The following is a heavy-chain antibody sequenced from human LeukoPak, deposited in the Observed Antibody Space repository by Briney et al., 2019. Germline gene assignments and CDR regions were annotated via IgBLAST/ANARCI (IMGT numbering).Heavy chain of an antibody. CDR3: ARSPEWFGESRNYYFDY. CDR1: GYTFTSYG. J-gene: IGHJ4*02. Sequence: ASVKVSCKASGYTFTSYGITWVRQVPGQGLEWTGWISAYNGNTNYAQKFQGRVTMTTDTSTSTAYMELRSLRFDDTAVYYCARSPEWFGESRNYYFDYWGQGTLVTVSS. V-gene: IGHV1-18*01. CDR2: ISAYNGNT. D-gene: IGHD3-10*01.